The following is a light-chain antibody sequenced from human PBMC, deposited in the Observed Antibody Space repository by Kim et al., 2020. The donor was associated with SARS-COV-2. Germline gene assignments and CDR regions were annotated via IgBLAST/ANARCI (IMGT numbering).Light chain of an antibody. V-gene: IGKV2-28*01. J-gene: IGKJ2*01. CDR1: QSLLHSNGYNY. CDR2: LGS. Sequence: EPASISCRSSQSLLHSNGYNYLNWYLQKPGQSPQLLIYLGSNRASGVPDRFSGSGSGTDFTLKISRVEAEDVGVYYCMQGKQIPYTFGQGTKLEIK. CDR3: MQGKQIPYT.